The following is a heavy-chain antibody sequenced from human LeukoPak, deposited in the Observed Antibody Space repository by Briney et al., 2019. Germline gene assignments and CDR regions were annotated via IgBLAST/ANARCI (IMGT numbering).Heavy chain of an antibody. D-gene: IGHD3-9*01. J-gene: IGHJ4*02. V-gene: IGHV3-21*01. CDR3: ARGHYDVLAASYKWTPDY. Sequence: GGSLTLSCGASGLTFNTFNMHWVRQAPGKGLEWVSSNTSGGDYIYYADSVKGRFTASRDNAKNSLSLQLNSLRVEDTAVYYCARGHYDVLAASYKWTPDYWGQGTLVTVSS. CDR2: NTSGGDYI. CDR1: GLTFNTFN.